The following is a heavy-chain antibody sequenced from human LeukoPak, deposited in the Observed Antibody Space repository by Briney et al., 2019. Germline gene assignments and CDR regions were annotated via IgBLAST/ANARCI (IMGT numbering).Heavy chain of an antibody. CDR3: ARVGRFLEWLVPDAFDI. J-gene: IGHJ3*02. D-gene: IGHD3-3*01. Sequence: SETLSLTCTVSGGSISSYYWSWIRQPPGKGLEWIGYIYYSGSTNYNPSLKSRVTISVDTSKNQFSLKLSSVTAADTAVYYCARVGRFLEWLVPDAFDIWGQGTMVTVSS. CDR2: IYYSGST. V-gene: IGHV4-59*01. CDR1: GGSISSYY.